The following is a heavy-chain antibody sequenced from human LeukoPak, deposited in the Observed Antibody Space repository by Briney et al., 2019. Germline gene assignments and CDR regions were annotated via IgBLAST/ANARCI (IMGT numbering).Heavy chain of an antibody. D-gene: IGHD3-3*01. J-gene: IGHJ4*02. CDR3: ARAQIDFWSGYYSI. CDR2: ISAYDGNT. V-gene: IGHV1-18*01. CDR1: GYTFTSYS. Sequence: ASVKVSCKASGYTFTSYSITSVRQAPGQGLEWMGWISAYDGNTNYAQKLQDRVTMTTDTSTSTAYMEMRSLRSDDTAVYYCARAQIDFWSGYYSIWGQGTLVTVSS.